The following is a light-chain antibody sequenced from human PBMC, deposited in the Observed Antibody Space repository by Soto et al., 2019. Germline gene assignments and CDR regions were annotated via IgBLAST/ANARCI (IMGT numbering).Light chain of an antibody. CDR2: DVI. CDR3: SSYTTSSTPYV. J-gene: IGLJ1*01. CDR1: SSDVGGYNY. Sequence: QSALTQPASVSGSPGQSITISCTGTSSDVGGYNYVAWYQQHPGKAPKLIIYDVINRPSGVPDRFSGSKSGNTASLTISGLQADDEADYHCSSYTTSSTPYVFGTGTKLTVL. V-gene: IGLV2-14*01.